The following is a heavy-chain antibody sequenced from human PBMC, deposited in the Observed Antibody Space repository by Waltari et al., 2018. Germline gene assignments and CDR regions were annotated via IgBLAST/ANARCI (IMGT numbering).Heavy chain of an antibody. CDR2: FIPIFGTA. CDR1: GGSFSSYS. J-gene: IGHJ4*02. D-gene: IGHD5-12*01. Sequence: QVQLLQSGAEVKKPGSSVKVSCKTSGGSFSSYSFSWVRQAPGQGPQWMGGFIPIFGTATYPQKFQGRVTITAAESTSTTYMELSGLTSDDTAVYYCTTDLGGYQKYYFNSWGQGTLVTVSS. CDR3: TTDLGGYQKYYFNS. V-gene: IGHV1-69*01.